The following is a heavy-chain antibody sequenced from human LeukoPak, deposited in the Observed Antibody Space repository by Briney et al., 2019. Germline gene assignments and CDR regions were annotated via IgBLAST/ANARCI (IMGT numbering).Heavy chain of an antibody. CDR2: MYSGGAI. CDR3: ARGHSSGNPDPFDY. D-gene: IGHD6-19*01. CDR1: GFSFDSYA. Sequence: GGSLRLSCAASGFSFDSYAVSWVRQAPGKGLEWVSVMYSGGAIHYADSVKGRFTISRDNSKNTLYLQMNSLRAEDTAMYFCARGHSSGNPDPFDYWGQGTLVIVSS. J-gene: IGHJ4*02. V-gene: IGHV3-53*01.